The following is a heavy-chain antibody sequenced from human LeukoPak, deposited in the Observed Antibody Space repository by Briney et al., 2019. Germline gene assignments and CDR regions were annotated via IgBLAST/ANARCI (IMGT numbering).Heavy chain of an antibody. CDR2: IYYSGST. V-gene: IGHV4-39*01. D-gene: IGHD6-19*01. CDR3: ARLKGSQYRSGGWTSDY. CDR1: DGSISSSSYY. Sequence: PSETLSLTCTVSDGSISSSSYYWGWIRQPPGKGLEWIGNIYYSGSTYYNPSLKSRVTISVHTSKNQFSLRLSSVTAADTAVYYCARLKGSQYRSGGWTSDYWGQGTLVTVSS. J-gene: IGHJ4*02.